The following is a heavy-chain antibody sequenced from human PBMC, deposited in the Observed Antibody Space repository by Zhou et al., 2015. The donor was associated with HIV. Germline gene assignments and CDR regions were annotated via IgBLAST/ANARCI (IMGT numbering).Heavy chain of an antibody. Sequence: QVQLVQSGAEVKKPGSSVKVSCKASGGTFSSYAISWVRQAPGQGLEWMGGIIPIFGTANYAQKFQGRVTITADESTSTAYMELSRLRSDDTAVYYCARLERTSYDSSGYPTDHAFDIWGQGTMVTVSS. CDR3: ARLERTSYDSSGYPTDHAFDI. V-gene: IGHV1-69*12. CDR1: GGTFSSYA. D-gene: IGHD3-22*01. CDR2: IIPIFGTA. J-gene: IGHJ3*02.